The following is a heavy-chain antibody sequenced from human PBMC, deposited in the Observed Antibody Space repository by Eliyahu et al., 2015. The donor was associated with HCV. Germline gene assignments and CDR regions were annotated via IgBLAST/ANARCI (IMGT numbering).Heavy chain of an antibody. CDR2: ISSSGNSI. V-gene: IGHV3-11*01. Sequence: QVQLVESGGGLVKPGGSLRLSCAASGFSFSGYYMIWIRQAPGKGLGWVSYISSSGNSIYYADSVKGRFTISRDNAKNSLYLQMSGLRVEDTAVYYCARVGSAWAFDVWGQGTMVTVSS. CDR3: ARVGSAWAFDV. D-gene: IGHD3-10*01. CDR1: GFSFSGYY. J-gene: IGHJ3*01.